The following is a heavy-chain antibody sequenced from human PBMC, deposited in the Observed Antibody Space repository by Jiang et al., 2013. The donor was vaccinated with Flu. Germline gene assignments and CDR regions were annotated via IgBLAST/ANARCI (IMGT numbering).Heavy chain of an antibody. CDR2: IYYSGST. V-gene: IGHV4-39*01. Sequence: GLVKPSETLSLTCTVSGGSISSSSYYWGWIRQPPGKGLEWIGSIYYSGSTYYNPSLKSRVTISVDTSKNQFSLKLSSVTAADTAVYYCARGGGNSGMVDYWGQGTLVTVSS. CDR1: GGSISSSSYY. J-gene: IGHJ4*02. D-gene: IGHD4-23*01. CDR3: ARGGGNSGMVDY.